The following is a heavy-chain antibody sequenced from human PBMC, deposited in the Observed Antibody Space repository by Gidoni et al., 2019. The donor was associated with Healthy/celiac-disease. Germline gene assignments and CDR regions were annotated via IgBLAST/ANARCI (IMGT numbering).Heavy chain of an antibody. Sequence: EVLLVASAGGCVQPGRSLSLSCLDSGLTFDDYAMHWVRQAPGKGLEWVSGISWNRGSIGDADSVKGRITISRDNEKNSLQMLRNRRRAEDTALYYWAKEGGSSGYLDYWGQGTLVTVSS. CDR1: GLTFDDYA. V-gene: IGHV3-9*01. CDR3: AKEGGSSGYLDY. D-gene: IGHD6-19*01. J-gene: IGHJ4*02. CDR2: ISWNRGSI.